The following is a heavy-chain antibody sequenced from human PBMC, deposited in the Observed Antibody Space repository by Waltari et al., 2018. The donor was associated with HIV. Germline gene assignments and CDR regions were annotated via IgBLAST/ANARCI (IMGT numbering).Heavy chain of an antibody. CDR1: GASISSRSSY. D-gene: IGHD1-26*01. J-gene: IGHJ5*02. CDR2: IYYSGIT. CDR3: ARQIISGTHGQDWFDP. V-gene: IGHV4-39*01. Sequence: QVQLQESGPGLVKPSETLSLTCTVSGASISSRSSYWGWIRQPPGKGLEWIASIYYSGITYDNPSLKSRVTISVDRSKNQFSLKLSSLTAADTAVYYCARQIISGTHGQDWFDPWGQGTLVTVSS.